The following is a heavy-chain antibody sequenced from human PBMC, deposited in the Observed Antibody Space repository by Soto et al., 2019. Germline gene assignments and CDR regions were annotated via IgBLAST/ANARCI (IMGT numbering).Heavy chain of an antibody. CDR3: AKDSYYYETSAYWPDY. CDR1: GFSFSSHA. J-gene: IGHJ4*02. CDR2: ISSSGGTI. V-gene: IGHV3-23*01. D-gene: IGHD3-22*01. Sequence: GGSLRLSCAASGFSFSSHAMSWVRQAPGKGLEWVSGISSSGGTIEYADSVKGRFTISRDNSKNTLYLQMNSLRAEDAAVYYCAKDSYYYETSAYWPDYWGKGTLVTVSS.